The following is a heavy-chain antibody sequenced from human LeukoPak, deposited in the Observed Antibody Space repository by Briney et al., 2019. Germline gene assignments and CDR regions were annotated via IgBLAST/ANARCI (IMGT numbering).Heavy chain of an antibody. V-gene: IGHV1-8*01. CDR3: ARGLATLNLERRRYYYYMDV. D-gene: IGHD1-1*01. J-gene: IGHJ6*03. CDR2: MNTNSGNT. CDR1: VYTFTSYD. Sequence: ASVKVSCKASVYTFTSYDINGVRQATEQGLEWMGWMNTNSGNTGYAQKFQGRATMTRNTSISTAYMELSSLRSEDKAVYYCARGLATLNLERRRYYYYMDVWGKGTTVTVSS.